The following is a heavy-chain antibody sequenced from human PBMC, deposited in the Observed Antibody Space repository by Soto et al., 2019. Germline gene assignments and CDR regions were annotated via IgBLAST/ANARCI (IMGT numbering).Heavy chain of an antibody. J-gene: IGHJ4*02. CDR1: GVSIRSYF. CDR2: TYYTADT. V-gene: IGHV4-59*01. D-gene: IGHD3-10*01. CDR3: AGSKNRGESVDY. Sequence: QVHLQESGPGLVKPSETLSLSCTVSGVSIRSYFWSWIRQPPGKGLEWIGYTYYTADTKYSPSLESRATISADPSKKKCSLSPSPVSAADTALYFCAGSKNRGESVDYWGQGALVTVSS.